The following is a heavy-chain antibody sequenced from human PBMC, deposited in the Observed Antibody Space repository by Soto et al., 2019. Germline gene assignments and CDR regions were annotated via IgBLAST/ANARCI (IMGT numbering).Heavy chain of an antibody. CDR2: ISFNGINT. D-gene: IGHD3-9*01. V-gene: IGHV3-30-3*01. CDR1: GFTFSDYA. J-gene: IGHJ4*02. Sequence: QVQLVESGGGVVQPGRSLRLSCAGSGFTFSDYAMHWVCQAPGRGPEWLALISFNGINTYYADSVKGRFTISRDNSKNTLLLQMNTLRAEDTAVYYCARDVSGFEYFDFWGQGTLVTVSS. CDR3: ARDVSGFEYFDF.